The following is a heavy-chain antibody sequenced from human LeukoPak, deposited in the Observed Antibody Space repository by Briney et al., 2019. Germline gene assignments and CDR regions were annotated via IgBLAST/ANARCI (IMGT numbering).Heavy chain of an antibody. V-gene: IGHV4-34*01. J-gene: IGHJ2*01. CDR3: ARGVLGPYYFDL. D-gene: IGHD7-27*01. Sequence: SETLSLTCAVYGGSFNGYYWSWIRQPPGKGLEWIGEIHYTGATNYKPSLKSRVTISGDPSKNQVSLRVSSVTAADTAVYYCARGVLGPYYFDLWGRGTLVSVSS. CDR2: IHYTGAT. CDR1: GGSFNGYY.